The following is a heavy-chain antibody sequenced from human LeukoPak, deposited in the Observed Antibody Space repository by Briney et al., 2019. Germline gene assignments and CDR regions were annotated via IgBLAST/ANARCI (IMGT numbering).Heavy chain of an antibody. CDR1: GGSISSGGYY. Sequence: SETLSLTCTVSGGSISSGGYYWSWLRQHPGKGLEWIGYIYYSGSTYYNPSLKSRVTISVDTSKNQFSLKLSSVTAADTAVYYCARDQVPSSGWYRGYYYGMDVWGQGTTVTVSS. CDR3: ARDQVPSSGWYRGYYYGMDV. CDR2: IYYSGST. D-gene: IGHD6-19*01. J-gene: IGHJ6*02. V-gene: IGHV4-31*03.